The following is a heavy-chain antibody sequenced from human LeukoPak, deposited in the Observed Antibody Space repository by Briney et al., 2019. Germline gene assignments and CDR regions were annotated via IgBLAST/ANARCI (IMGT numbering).Heavy chain of an antibody. CDR1: GGSFSGYY. V-gene: IGHV4-34*01. CDR2: INHSGST. J-gene: IGHJ4*02. D-gene: IGHD5-18*01. CDR3: ARDGNTDVGRNFDF. Sequence: SETLSLTCAVYGGSFSGYYWSWIRQPPGKGLEWIGEINHSGSTNYNPSLKSRVTISVDTSKNQFSLKLSSVTAADTAVYYCARDGNTDVGRNFDFWGQGTLVTVSS.